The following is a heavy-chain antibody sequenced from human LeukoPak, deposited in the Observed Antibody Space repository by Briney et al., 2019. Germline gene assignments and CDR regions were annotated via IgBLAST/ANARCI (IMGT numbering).Heavy chain of an antibody. D-gene: IGHD3-16*02. J-gene: IGHJ4*02. V-gene: IGHV3-48*02. CDR2: ISSSSSTM. Sequence: GGSLRLSCAVSGFTFGTYSMNWVRQAPGKGLEWVSYISSSSSTMYYADSVKGRFTISRDNAKNSLFLQMNSLRDEDTAVYYCARGWMGRLRLREISSRTFDYWGQGTLVTVSS. CDR1: GFTFGTYS. CDR3: ARGWMGRLRLREISSRTFDY.